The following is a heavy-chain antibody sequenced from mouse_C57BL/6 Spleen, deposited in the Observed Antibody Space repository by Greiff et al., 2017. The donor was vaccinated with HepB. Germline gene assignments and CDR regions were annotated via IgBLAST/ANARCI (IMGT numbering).Heavy chain of an antibody. CDR1: GYTFTSYW. Sequence: VQLQQSGAELVKPGASVKLSCKASGYTFTSYWMQWVKQRPGQGLEWIGEIDPSDSYTNYNQKFKGKATLTVDTSSSTAYMQLSSLTSEDSAGYYCARVGTGGDYWGQGTSVTVSS. J-gene: IGHJ4*01. CDR3: ARVGTGGDY. CDR2: IDPSDSYT. D-gene: IGHD3-3*01. V-gene: IGHV1-50*01.